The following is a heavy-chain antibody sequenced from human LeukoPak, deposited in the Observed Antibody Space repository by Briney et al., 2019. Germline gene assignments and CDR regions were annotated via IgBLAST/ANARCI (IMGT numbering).Heavy chain of an antibody. D-gene: IGHD3-10*01. CDR1: GFSLSTSGVG. V-gene: IGHV2-5*01. CDR2: IYWNDDK. Sequence: SGPTLVKPTQTLTLTCTFSGFSLSTSGVGVGWIRQPPGKALEWLALIYWNDDKRYSPSLKSRLTITKDTSKNQLVLTMTNMDPVDTATYYCAHRSITLVRGVIITGYFDYWGQGTLVTVSS. CDR3: AHRSITLVRGVIITGYFDY. J-gene: IGHJ4*02.